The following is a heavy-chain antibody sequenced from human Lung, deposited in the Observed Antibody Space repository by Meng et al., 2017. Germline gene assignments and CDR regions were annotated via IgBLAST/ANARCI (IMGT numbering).Heavy chain of an antibody. CDR3: ASWIYSCGWQ. J-gene: IGHJ4*02. D-gene: IGHD6-19*01. Sequence: ERAGPGLVKPWGPLSLTGVVSGGSISSIDWWSWVRQPPGKGLEWIGEIYHGGDTNYNPSLKSRVTIAIDRSKNQFSLKLSSVTAADTAVYYCASWIYSCGWQWGQGTLVTVSS. CDR1: GGSISSIDW. CDR2: IYHGGDT. V-gene: IGHV4/OR15-8*02.